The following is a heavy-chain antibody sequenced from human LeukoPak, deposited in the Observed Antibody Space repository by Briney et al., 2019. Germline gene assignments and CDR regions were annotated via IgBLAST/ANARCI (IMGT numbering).Heavy chain of an antibody. Sequence: RGSLRLSCAASGFKFCRFPMRRGGQAPREGLEGVSAISGDVRRTFYADSVKGRFTISRDKSKNTLSLQMNSLRADDTAIYYCVKRVDYSEKYYFDSWGRGTLVTVSS. D-gene: IGHD4-11*01. CDR3: VKRVDYSEKYYFDS. V-gene: IGHV3-23*01. CDR2: ISGDVRRT. J-gene: IGHJ4*02. CDR1: GFKFCRFP.